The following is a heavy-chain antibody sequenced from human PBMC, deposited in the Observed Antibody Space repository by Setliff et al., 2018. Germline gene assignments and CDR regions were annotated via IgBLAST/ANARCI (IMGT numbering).Heavy chain of an antibody. CDR1: GYTFTNYG. J-gene: IGHJ3*02. CDR3: ARDSPTVVTYIRAFDI. V-gene: IGHV1-18*01. CDR2: ISASNGNT. Sequence: ASVKVSCKASGYTFTNYGISWVRQAPGQGLEWMGWISASNGNTNSAQKLQGRVTMTTDTSTSTAYMELRSLRSDDTAVYYCARDSPTVVTYIRAFDIWGQGTMVTVSS. D-gene: IGHD4-17*01.